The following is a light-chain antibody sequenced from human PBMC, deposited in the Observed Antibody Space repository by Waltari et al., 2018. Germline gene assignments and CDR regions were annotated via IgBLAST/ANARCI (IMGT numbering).Light chain of an antibody. CDR2: SNN. V-gene: IGLV1-40*01. CDR3: QAYDSRLNAVV. CDR1: SSNIGARYD. J-gene: IGLJ2*01. Sequence: QSVLTQPPSVSGAPGQRVTISCPGSSSNIGARYDVHWYQQFPGTAPKLLLYSNNNRPSGVPDLFSGSKSATSASLAITGLQDDDEADYYCQAYDSRLNAVVFGGGTKLTVL.